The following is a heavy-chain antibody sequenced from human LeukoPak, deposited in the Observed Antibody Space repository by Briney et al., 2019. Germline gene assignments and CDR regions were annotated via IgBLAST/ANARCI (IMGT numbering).Heavy chain of an antibody. CDR3: ASELAAAGTRYFDY. V-gene: IGHV1-69*13. D-gene: IGHD6-13*01. CDR2: IIPIFGTA. J-gene: IGHJ4*02. CDR1: VGTFSISA. Sequence: SVKVSSKASVGTFSISAISWVRQAPGQGLEWMGEIIPIFGTANYAQKFQGRVTTTADESTSTAYMELSSLRSEDTAVYYCASELAAAGTRYFDYWGQGTLVTVSS.